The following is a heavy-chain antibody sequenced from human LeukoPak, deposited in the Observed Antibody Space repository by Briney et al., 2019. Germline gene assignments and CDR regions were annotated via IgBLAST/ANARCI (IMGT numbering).Heavy chain of an antibody. CDR3: ARGPRGIYGMDV. D-gene: IGHD3-16*01. Sequence: PSETLSLTCAVYGGSFSGYYWSWIRQPPGKGLEWIGEINHSGSTNYNPSLKSRVTISVDTSKNQFSLKLSSVTAADTAVYYCARGPRGIYGMDVWAKGPRSPSL. CDR2: INHSGST. CDR1: GGSFSGYY. V-gene: IGHV4-34*01. J-gene: IGHJ6*02.